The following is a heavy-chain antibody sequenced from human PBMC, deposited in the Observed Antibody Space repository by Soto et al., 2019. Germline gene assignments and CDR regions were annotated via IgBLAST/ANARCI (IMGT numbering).Heavy chain of an antibody. CDR2: IIPILGIA. V-gene: IGHV1-69*04. D-gene: IGHD2-2*01. CDR3: ARDPPPHIVVVPAAMPDWFDP. CDR1: GGTFSSYT. Sequence: SVKVSCKASGGTFSSYTISWVRQAPGQGLEWMGRIIPILGIANYAQKFQGRVTITADKSTSTAYMELSSLRSEDTAVYYCARDPPPHIVVVPAAMPDWFDPWGEGTLVTVSS. J-gene: IGHJ5*02.